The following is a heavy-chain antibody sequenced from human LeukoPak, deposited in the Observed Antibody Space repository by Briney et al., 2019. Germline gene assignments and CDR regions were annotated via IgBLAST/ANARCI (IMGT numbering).Heavy chain of an antibody. J-gene: IGHJ4*02. V-gene: IGHV3-30-3*01. D-gene: IGHD1-20*01. CDR2: IFYEGSNK. CDR3: ATDGLTGTTDGTLES. Sequence: PGGSLRLSCVASGFTFSHYSMHWVRQAPGKGLEWVALIFYEGSNKYYTDSVKGRFTISRDNSKITLFLQMNRLRTEDTAMYYCATDGLTGTTDGTLESWGQGPLVTVSS. CDR1: GFTFSHYS.